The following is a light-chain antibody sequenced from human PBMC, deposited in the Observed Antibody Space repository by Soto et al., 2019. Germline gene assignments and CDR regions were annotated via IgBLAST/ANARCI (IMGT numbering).Light chain of an antibody. CDR3: SSHTSTSTGV. CDR2: DVS. J-gene: IGLJ1*01. CDR1: SSDVGGYNY. Sequence: QSALTQPASVSGSPGQSITISCTGTSSDVGGYNYVSWYQQHPGKAPRLMIYDVSNRPSGVSNRFSGSKSGNTASLTISGLQAEDEADYYCSSHTSTSTGVLGTGTKVTVL. V-gene: IGLV2-14*01.